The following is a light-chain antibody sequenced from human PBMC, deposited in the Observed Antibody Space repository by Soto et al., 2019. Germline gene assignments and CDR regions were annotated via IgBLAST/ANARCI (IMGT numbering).Light chain of an antibody. J-gene: IGLJ1*01. CDR1: SSDVGGYNF. Sequence: QSALTQPRSVSGSPGQPVTISCTGTSSDVGGYNFVSWYQQYPGKAPKLIIYDVTKGPSGVPDRFSGSKSGNTASLTVSGLQAEDEADYYCSSFAGSNNFPYVFGTGTKVTVL. CDR2: DVT. CDR3: SSFAGSNNFPYV. V-gene: IGLV2-11*01.